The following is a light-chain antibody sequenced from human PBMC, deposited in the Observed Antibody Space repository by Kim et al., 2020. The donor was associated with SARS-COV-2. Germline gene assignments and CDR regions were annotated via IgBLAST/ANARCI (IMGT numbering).Light chain of an antibody. CDR3: AVWDDSLSGFLV. J-gene: IGLJ2*01. CDR1: TSNIGKNT. V-gene: IGLV1-44*01. CDR2: SND. Sequence: QSVLTQSPSASGTPGQRVTISCSGSTSNIGKNTVNWFQQLPGTAPKLLIFSNDQRPPGVPDPFSGSRSGTSASLAISGLRSEDEAEYYCAVWDDSLSGFLVFGGGTQLTVL.